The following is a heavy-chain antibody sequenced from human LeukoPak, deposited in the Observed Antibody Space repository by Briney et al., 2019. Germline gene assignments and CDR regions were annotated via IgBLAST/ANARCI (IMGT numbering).Heavy chain of an antibody. V-gene: IGHV1-8*01. J-gene: IGHJ3*02. CDR2: MNPNSGNT. Sequence: AASVKVSCKASGYTFTSYDINWVRQATGQGLEGMGWMNPNSGNTGYAQKFQGRVTMTRNTSISTAYMELSSLRSEDTAVYYCARGAGYSSGWSIYAFDIWGQGTMVTVSS. CDR3: ARGAGYSSGWSIYAFDI. CDR1: GYTFTSYD. D-gene: IGHD6-19*01.